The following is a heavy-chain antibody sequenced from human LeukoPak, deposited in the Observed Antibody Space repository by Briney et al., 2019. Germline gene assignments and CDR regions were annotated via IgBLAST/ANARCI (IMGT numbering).Heavy chain of an antibody. Sequence: GGSLRLSCAASGFTFDDYAMHWVRQAPGKGLEWVAGISWSSGNIGYADSVKGRFTISRDNAENSLHLQMNSLRTEDTALYFCARDAWRRAFNYGMDVWSQGTTVAVSS. V-gene: IGHV3-9*01. CDR1: GFTFDDYA. CDR2: ISWSSGNI. D-gene: IGHD5-12*01. CDR3: ARDAWRRAFNYGMDV. J-gene: IGHJ6*02.